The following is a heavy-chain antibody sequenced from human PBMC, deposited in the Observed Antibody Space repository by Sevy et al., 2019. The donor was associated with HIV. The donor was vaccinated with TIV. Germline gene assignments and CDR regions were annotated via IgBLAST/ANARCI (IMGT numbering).Heavy chain of an antibody. CDR3: ARGYGSGTPTGYYYYGMDV. Sequence: ASVKVSCKASGYTFTGYYMHWVRQAPGQGLEWMGWINPNSGGTNYAQKFQGRVTMTRETSISTAYMELSRLRSDDTAVYYCARGYGSGTPTGYYYYGMDVWGQGTTVTVSS. D-gene: IGHD3-10*01. CDR1: GYTFTGYY. V-gene: IGHV1-2*02. J-gene: IGHJ6*02. CDR2: INPNSGGT.